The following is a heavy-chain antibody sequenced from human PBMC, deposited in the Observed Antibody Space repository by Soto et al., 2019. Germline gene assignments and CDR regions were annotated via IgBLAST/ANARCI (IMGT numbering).Heavy chain of an antibody. CDR3: ACWGHIVPVAPSDFDR. V-gene: IGHV3-74*01. CDR1: GFPFTNYW. CDR2: ISPDGSDV. J-gene: IGHJ4*02. Sequence: PXVSLRLSCAASGFPFTNYWMNWVRQTPGKGLMWVSRISPDGSDVGYADSVEGRFTVSRDNAKNTLYLQMHSLRAEDTAMYYCACWGHIVPVAPSDFDRWGQGTLVTVSS. D-gene: IGHD2-8*02.